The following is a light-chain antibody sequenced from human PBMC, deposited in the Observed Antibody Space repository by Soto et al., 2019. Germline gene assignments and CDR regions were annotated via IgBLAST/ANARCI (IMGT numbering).Light chain of an antibody. CDR1: QSVSSD. CDR3: QQFKDYVWT. J-gene: IGKJ1*01. V-gene: IGKV3-15*01. CDR2: GAS. Sequence: EIMMTQSPATLSVSPGERATLSCRASQSVSSDLAWYHQKPGQAPRLLIYGASTRATGIPARFSGSGSGTEFTLTINSLQSEDFATYYCQQFKDYVWTFGQGTKV.